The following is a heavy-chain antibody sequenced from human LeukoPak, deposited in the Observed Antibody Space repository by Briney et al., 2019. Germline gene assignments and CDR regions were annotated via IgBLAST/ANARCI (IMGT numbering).Heavy chain of an antibody. J-gene: IGHJ4*02. V-gene: IGHV1-46*01. Sequence: ASVKVSCKASGYTFTSYYMHWVRQAPGQGLEWVGIISPSGGSTSYAQKFQGRVTMTRDTSTSTVYMELSSLRSEDTAVYYCARDVPYSSGWSPSYYFDYWGQGTLVTVSS. D-gene: IGHD6-19*01. CDR2: ISPSGGST. CDR1: GYTFTSYY. CDR3: ARDVPYSSGWSPSYYFDY.